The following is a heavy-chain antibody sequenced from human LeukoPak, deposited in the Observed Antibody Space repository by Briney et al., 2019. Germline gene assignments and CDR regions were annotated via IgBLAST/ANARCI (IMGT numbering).Heavy chain of an antibody. D-gene: IGHD3-3*01. J-gene: IGHJ4*02. CDR1: GGSISSYY. CDR2: IYDSGST. CDR3: ARTSSTIFGVGYFDY. Sequence: SETLSVTCTVSGGSISSYYWSWIRQPPGKGREWIGYIYDSGSTNYNPSLKSRVTISVDTSKNQFSLKLRSVSAADTAVYYCARTSSTIFGVGYFDYWGQGTLVTVSS. V-gene: IGHV4-59*08.